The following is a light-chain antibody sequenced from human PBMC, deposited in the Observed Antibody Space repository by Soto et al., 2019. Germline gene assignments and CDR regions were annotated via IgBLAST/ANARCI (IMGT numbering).Light chain of an antibody. CDR3: QQYNNRRT. V-gene: IGKV3-15*01. CDR1: HSISSN. J-gene: IGKJ1*01. CDR2: GAS. Sequence: EIVLSQSPATLSVSPGERATLSCRASHSISSNLAWYQQKPGQAPRLLIYGASTRATGIPARFSGTGSGTEFTLTISSLQSEDSAVYYCQQYNNRRTFGQGTKVEIK.